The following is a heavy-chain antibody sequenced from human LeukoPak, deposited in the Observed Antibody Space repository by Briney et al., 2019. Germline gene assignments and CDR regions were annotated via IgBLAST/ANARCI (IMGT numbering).Heavy chain of an antibody. Sequence: GGSLRPSCAASGFIFSNYAMHWVRQAPGKGLEWLALISYDGGRKDYADSVKGRFTIVRDNSKNTVYLQMNSLRPDDTAIYFCARQEARNYYYEGLDSWGPGNLVTVSS. D-gene: IGHD3-22*01. V-gene: IGHV3-30*04. J-gene: IGHJ4*02. CDR1: GFIFSNYA. CDR2: ISYDGGRK. CDR3: ARQEARNYYYEGLDS.